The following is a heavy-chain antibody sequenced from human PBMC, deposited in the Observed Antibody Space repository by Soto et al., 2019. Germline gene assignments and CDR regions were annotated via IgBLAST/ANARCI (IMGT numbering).Heavy chain of an antibody. V-gene: IGHV3-23*01. D-gene: IGHD1-26*01. CDR1: VFTFRSYA. CDR3: AKAVGTTIDFAHFDF. J-gene: IGHJ4*02. Sequence: WWSLRLSCSASVFTFRSYAINWVRQAPGKGLEWVSGISGSADSTYFADSVRGRFTISRDNSKSTLYLQMNSLRVEDTAIYYCAKAVGTTIDFAHFDFWGQGTLVTV. CDR2: ISGSADST.